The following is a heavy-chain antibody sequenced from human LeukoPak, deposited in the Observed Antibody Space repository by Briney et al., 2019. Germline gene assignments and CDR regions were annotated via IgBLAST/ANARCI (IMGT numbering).Heavy chain of an antibody. V-gene: IGHV4-61*01. CDR1: GGSVSSGSYY. CDR3: ARDPWTYSGYVGIYYGMDV. Sequence: SETLSLTCTVSGGSVSSGSYYWSWIRQPPGKGLEWIGYIYYSGSTNYNPSLKSRVTISVDTSKNQFSLKLSSVTAADTAVYYCARDPWTYSGYVGIYYGMDVWGQGTTVTVSS. J-gene: IGHJ6*02. CDR2: IYYSGST. D-gene: IGHD5-12*01.